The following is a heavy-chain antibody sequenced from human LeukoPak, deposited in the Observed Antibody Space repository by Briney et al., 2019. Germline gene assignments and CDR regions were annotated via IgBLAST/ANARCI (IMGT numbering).Heavy chain of an antibody. V-gene: IGHV3-23*01. J-gene: IGHJ4*02. CDR2: ISGSGGST. CDR3: ANGPPPWTPLYDILTGYFYY. D-gene: IGHD3-9*01. CDR1: GFTFSSYA. Sequence: PGGSLRLSCAASGFTFSSYAMSWVRQAPGKGLEWVSAISGSGGSTYYADSVKGRFTISRDNSKNTLYLQMNSLRAEDTAVYYCANGPPPWTPLYDILTGYFYYWGQGTLVTVSS.